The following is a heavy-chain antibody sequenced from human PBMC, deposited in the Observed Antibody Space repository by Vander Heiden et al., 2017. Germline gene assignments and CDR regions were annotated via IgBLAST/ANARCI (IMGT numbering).Heavy chain of an antibody. Sequence: HVQLVQSGAEVETPGASVKVSCQASGSTFTGYYLHLVRQAPGQGLEWMGWINPNRGGTNYAQKFQGRVTMTRDTSISTAYMELSRLRSDDTAVYYCAGPIAVVATDAFDIWGQGTMVTVSS. V-gene: IGHV1-2*02. CDR3: AGPIAVVATDAFDI. CDR2: INPNRGGT. J-gene: IGHJ3*02. D-gene: IGHD6-19*01. CDR1: GSTFTGYY.